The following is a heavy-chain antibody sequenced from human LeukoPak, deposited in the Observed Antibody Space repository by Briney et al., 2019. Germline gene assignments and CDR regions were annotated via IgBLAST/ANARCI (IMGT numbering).Heavy chain of an antibody. CDR2: IYPGDSDT. CDR1: GYSFTSYW. Sequence: GGSPKISFKGSGYSFTSYWIGWVRQMPAKGLEWMGIIYPGDSDTKYSPSFQGQVTISADTSISTAYLQWSSLKASDTAMYYCARPMGRIAAQFDYWGQGSLVTVSS. V-gene: IGHV5-51*01. CDR3: ARPMGRIAAQFDY. J-gene: IGHJ4*02. D-gene: IGHD6-6*01.